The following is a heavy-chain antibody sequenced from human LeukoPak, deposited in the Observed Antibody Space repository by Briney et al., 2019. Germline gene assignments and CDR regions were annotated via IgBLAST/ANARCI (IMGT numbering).Heavy chain of an antibody. J-gene: IGHJ4*02. CDR1: GGSFSGYY. CDR3: ARAPDCTTGSCPDRPLDY. D-gene: IGHD2-15*01. V-gene: IGHV4-34*01. Sequence: SETLSLTCAVNGGSFSGYYWTWIRQPPGKELEWIGEMNHSGSTNYNPSLKSRATILLDTSKNQCSLTLRSGTAADTAIYYCARAPDCTTGSCPDRPLDYWGQGTLVTVSS. CDR2: MNHSGST.